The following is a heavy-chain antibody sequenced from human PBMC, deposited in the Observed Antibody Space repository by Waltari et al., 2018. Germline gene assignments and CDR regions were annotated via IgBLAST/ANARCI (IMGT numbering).Heavy chain of an antibody. CDR3: ATDFRKSSYS. CDR1: GPPFDSYT. CDR2: INNNGGGT. D-gene: IGHD2-21*01. J-gene: IGHJ4*02. Sequence: QLLQSGGGLVPPGGSLRLSCAASGPPFDSYTMHWVRQSPGKGLQYVSTINNNGGGTHYADSVKGRFSVSRDNSRNKVFLQMGGLRLEDTAVYYCATDFRKSSYSWGQGTLVIVSS. V-gene: IGHV3-64*07.